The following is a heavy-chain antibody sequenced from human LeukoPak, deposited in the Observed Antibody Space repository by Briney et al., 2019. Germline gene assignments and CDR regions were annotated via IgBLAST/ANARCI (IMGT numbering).Heavy chain of an antibody. J-gene: IGHJ4*02. D-gene: IGHD3-10*01. CDR3: AREVRVRGVIKDYFDY. CDR2: INSDGSST. Sequence: GGSLRLSCAASGFTFSSYAMSWVRQAPGKGLVWVSRINSDGSSTSYADSVKGRFTISRDNAKNTLYLQMNSLRAEDTAVYYCAREVRVRGVIKDYFDYWGQGTLVTVSS. V-gene: IGHV3-74*01. CDR1: GFTFSSYA.